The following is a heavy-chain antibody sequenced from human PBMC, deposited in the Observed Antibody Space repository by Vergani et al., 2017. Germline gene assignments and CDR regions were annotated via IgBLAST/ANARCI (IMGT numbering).Heavy chain of an antibody. CDR2: IYYSGST. CDR1: GGSISSYY. Sequence: QVQLQESGPGLVKPSETLSLTCTVSGGSISSYYWSWIRQPPGKGLEWIGYIYYSGSTNYNPSLKSRVTISVDTSKNQFSLKLSSVAAADTAGYYCARGKGMYQLTFDCWHQRPLVTVSS. D-gene: IGHD2-2*01. CDR3: ARGKGMYQLTFDC. V-gene: IGHV4-59*01. J-gene: IGHJ4*02.